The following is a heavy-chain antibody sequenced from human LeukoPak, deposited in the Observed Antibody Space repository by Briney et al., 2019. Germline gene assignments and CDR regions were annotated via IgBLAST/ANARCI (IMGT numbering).Heavy chain of an antibody. J-gene: IGHJ4*02. D-gene: IGHD6-19*01. CDR2: ISTSGGST. CDR1: GFTFSSYA. CDR3: AKAYSSGWLPFDY. Sequence: GGSLRLSCAASGFTFSSYAISWVRQAPGKGLEWVSSISTSGGSTFYADSVKGRFTISRDNSKNTLYLQMNSLRAEETAIYYCAKAYSSGWLPFDYWGQGTLVTVSS. V-gene: IGHV3-23*01.